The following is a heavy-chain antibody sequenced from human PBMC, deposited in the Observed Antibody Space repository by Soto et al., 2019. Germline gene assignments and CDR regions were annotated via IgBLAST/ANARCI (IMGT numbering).Heavy chain of an antibody. CDR3: ARDAQGVVLHY. Sequence: QVQLVQSGAEVKKPGASVKVSCKASGYTFTSYGIIWVRQAPGQGLEWMGWISAYNGNTNYAQKLKGRVTMTRDPSTSTAYMEQRGLRSDDTAVYYCARDAQGVVLHYWGQGTLVTVSS. J-gene: IGHJ4*02. D-gene: IGHD2-15*01. CDR1: GYTFTSYG. V-gene: IGHV1-18*01. CDR2: ISAYNGNT.